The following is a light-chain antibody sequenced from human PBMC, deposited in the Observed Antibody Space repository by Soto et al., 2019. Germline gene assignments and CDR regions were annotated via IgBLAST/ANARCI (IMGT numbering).Light chain of an antibody. Sequence: DIQMTQSPSTLSASAGDRVTITCRASQNISPDLAWYQKKPGKAPTLLIYMPSNLQSGVPSRFSGSGSGKEFSLTISSVQTDNFATYYCEQSNSYPWTLVQGTQV. V-gene: IGKV1-5*03. CDR2: MPS. J-gene: IGKJ1*01. CDR3: EQSNSYPWT. CDR1: QNISPD.